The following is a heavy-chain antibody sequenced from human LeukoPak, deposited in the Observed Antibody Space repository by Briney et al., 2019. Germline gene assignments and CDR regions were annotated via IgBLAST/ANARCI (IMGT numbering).Heavy chain of an antibody. V-gene: IGHV4-31*03. J-gene: IGHJ4*02. CDR3: AREADYSASIGFDY. CDR2: ISYSGST. Sequence: SETLSLTCTVSGGSVDSGDYYWSWIRQLPGKGLEWTGYISYSGSTYYIPSLKSRVTISRDTSKNHFSLQLTSLTTADTAVYYCAREADYSASIGFDYWGQGTLVTVSS. D-gene: IGHD6-6*01. CDR1: GGSVDSGDYY.